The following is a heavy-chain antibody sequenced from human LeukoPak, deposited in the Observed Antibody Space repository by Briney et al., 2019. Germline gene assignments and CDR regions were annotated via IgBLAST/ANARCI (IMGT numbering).Heavy chain of an antibody. CDR3: ARGLYYYDRSGYPR. Sequence: GGSLRLSCAASGFTFSNYAMRWVRQAPGKGLEYVSAISSNGVNTYYANSVKGRFTISRDNSKKTLYLQMGSLRAEDMAVYYCARGLYYYDRSGYPRWGQGALVTVSS. D-gene: IGHD3-22*01. J-gene: IGHJ4*02. V-gene: IGHV3-64*01. CDR2: ISSNGVNT. CDR1: GFTFSNYA.